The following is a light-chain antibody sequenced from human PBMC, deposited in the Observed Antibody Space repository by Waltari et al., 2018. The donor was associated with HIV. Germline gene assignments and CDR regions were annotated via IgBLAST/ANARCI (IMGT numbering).Light chain of an antibody. V-gene: IGLV2-8*01. Sequence: QSALTQPPSASGSPGTSVTIPCTGTSTDVPTYNYVSWYQQHPGEAPKILIYEVNKRPSGVPDRFSGSKSGNTASLTVSGLQADDEADYYCTSYEGKNNLVFGGGTKLTVL. J-gene: IGLJ2*01. CDR2: EVN. CDR3: TSYEGKNNLV. CDR1: STDVPTYNY.